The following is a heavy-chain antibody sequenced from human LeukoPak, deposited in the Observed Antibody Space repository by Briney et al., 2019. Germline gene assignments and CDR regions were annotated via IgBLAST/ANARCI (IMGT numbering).Heavy chain of an antibody. V-gene: IGHV3-7*01. J-gene: IGHJ5*02. Sequence: PGGSLRLSCGASGFTFTSYLMSWVRQAPGRGLEWVANIKQDGSEKDYVDSVKGRFTISRDNAKNSLYLQMTNLRAEDTAIYYCAKLGGTARFDPWGQGTLVTVSS. CDR3: AKLGGTARFDP. CDR2: IKQDGSEK. D-gene: IGHD1-7*01. CDR1: GFTFTSYL.